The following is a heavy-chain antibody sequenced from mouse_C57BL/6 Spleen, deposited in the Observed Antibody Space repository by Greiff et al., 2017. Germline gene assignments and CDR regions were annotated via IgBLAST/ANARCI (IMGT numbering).Heavy chain of an antibody. CDR2: IDPETGGT. CDR1: GYTFTDYE. J-gene: IGHJ3*01. V-gene: IGHV1-15*01. CDR3: TRWGYGRTGWLAY. D-gene: IGHD1-1*01. Sequence: VQLQQSGAELVRPGASVTLSCKASGYTFTDYEMHWVKQTPVHGLEWIGAIDPETGGTAYNQKFKGKAILTADKSSSTAYMELRSLTSEDSAVYYCTRWGYGRTGWLAYWGQGTLVTVSA.